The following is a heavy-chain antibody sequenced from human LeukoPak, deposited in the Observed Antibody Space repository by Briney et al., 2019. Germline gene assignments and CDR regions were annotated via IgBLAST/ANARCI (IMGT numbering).Heavy chain of an antibody. D-gene: IGHD6-13*01. J-gene: IGHJ5*02. CDR3: ARGYSSSWYPNWFDP. Sequence: SETLSLTCAVYGGSFSGYYWGWIRQPPGKGLEWIGSIYHSGSSYYNPSLNSRVTISVDTSKNQFSLKLSSVTAADTAVYYCARGYSSSWYPNWFDPWGQGTLVTVSS. V-gene: IGHV4-38-2*01. CDR1: GGSFSGYY. CDR2: IYHSGSS.